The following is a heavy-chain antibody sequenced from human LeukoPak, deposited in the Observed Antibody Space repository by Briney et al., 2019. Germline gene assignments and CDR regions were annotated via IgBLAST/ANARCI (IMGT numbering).Heavy chain of an antibody. J-gene: IGHJ4*02. CDR2: IYYSGST. CDR1: GGSISSGGYY. CDR3: ARGDYDFWSGLPGSPSDY. Sequence: SETLSLTCTVSGGSISSGGYYWGWIRQPPGKGLEWIGSIYYSGSTYYNPSLKSRVTISVDTSKNQFSLKLSSVTAADTAVYYCARGDYDFWSGLPGSPSDYWGQGTLVTVSS. V-gene: IGHV4-39*01. D-gene: IGHD3-3*01.